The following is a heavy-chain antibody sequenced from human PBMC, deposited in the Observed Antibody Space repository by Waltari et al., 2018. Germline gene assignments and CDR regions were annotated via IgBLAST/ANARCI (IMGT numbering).Heavy chain of an antibody. Sequence: QVQLQQWGAGLLKPSETLSLTCAVYGGSFSGYYWNWIRQPPGKGLEWSGEINHSGSTNYKPSLKSRVTISVDTSKNQFSLKLSSVTAADTAVYYCATTEGYWGQGTLVTVSS. CDR1: GGSFSGYY. J-gene: IGHJ4*02. V-gene: IGHV4-34*01. CDR3: ATTEGY. CDR2: INHSGST.